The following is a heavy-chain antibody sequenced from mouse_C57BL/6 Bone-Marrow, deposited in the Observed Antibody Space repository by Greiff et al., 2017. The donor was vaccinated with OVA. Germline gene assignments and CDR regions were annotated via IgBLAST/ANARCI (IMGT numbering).Heavy chain of an antibody. V-gene: IGHV1-55*01. J-gene: IGHJ1*03. D-gene: IGHD2-1*01. Sequence: QVQLQQPGAELVKPGASVKMSCKASGYTFTSYWITWVKQRPGQGLEWIGDIYPGDGDTNYNGKFKGKATLTADKSSNTAYMQLSSLTTEDSAIYYCARPLLYGNYGYFDVWGTGTTVTVSS. CDR2: IYPGDGDT. CDR3: ARPLLYGNYGYFDV. CDR1: GYTFTSYW.